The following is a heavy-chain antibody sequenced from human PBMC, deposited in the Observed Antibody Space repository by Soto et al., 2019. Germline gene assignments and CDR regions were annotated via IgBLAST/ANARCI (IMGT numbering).Heavy chain of an antibody. V-gene: IGHV3-21*01. Sequence: EVQLVESGGGLVKPGGSLRLSGAASGFTFSSYSMNWVRQAPGKGLEWVSSISSSSSYIYYADSVKGRFTISRDNAKNSLYLQMNSLRAEDTAVYYCARVTQPYSSSFWGVGYNEPDYWGQGTLVTVSS. CDR3: ARVTQPYSSSFWGVGYNEPDY. CDR2: ISSSSSYI. D-gene: IGHD6-6*01. CDR1: GFTFSSYS. J-gene: IGHJ4*02.